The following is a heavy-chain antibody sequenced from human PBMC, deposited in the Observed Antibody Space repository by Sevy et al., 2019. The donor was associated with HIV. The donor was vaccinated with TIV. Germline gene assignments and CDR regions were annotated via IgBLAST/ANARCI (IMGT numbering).Heavy chain of an antibody. CDR3: AKDMDRRITMVRGVPTIAYFYGMDI. D-gene: IGHD3-10*01. CDR2: ISWAGGST. J-gene: IGHJ6*02. Sequence: GGSLRLSCAASGFTFDDYTMHWVRQAPGKGLEWVSLISWAGGSTYYADSVKGRFTISRDNSKNSLYLQMNSLRTEHTDLYYCAKDMDRRITMVRGVPTIAYFYGMDIWGQGTTVTVSS. CDR1: GFTFDDYT. V-gene: IGHV3-43*01.